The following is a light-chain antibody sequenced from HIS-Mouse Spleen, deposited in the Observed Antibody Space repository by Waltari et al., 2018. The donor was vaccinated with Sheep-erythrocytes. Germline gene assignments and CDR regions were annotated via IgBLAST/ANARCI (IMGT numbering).Light chain of an antibody. CDR3: CSYAGSSTLV. CDR1: SSDVGCYNL. CDR2: EGS. V-gene: IGLV2-23*01. Sequence: QSALTQPASVSGSPGQSITISCTGTSSDVGCYNLVSWYQQHPGKAPKLMIYEGSKRPSGVSNRFSCSKSGNTASLTISGLQAEDEADYYCCSYAGSSTLVFGGGTKLTVL. J-gene: IGLJ2*01.